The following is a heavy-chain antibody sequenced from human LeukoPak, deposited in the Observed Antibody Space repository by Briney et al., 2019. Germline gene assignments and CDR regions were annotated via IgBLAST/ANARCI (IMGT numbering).Heavy chain of an antibody. CDR1: GYTFTSYY. J-gene: IGHJ4*02. CDR3: GREGSRGYYYFDY. D-gene: IGHD3-22*01. CDR2: ITPSGGST. V-gene: IGHV1-46*01. Sequence: ASVKVSCKASGYTFTSYYMHWVRQAPGQGLEGMGIITPSGGSTTYAQKFEARVTMTRDTSTRTVYMELSSLRSEDTAVYYCGREGSRGYYYFDYWGQGTLVTVSS.